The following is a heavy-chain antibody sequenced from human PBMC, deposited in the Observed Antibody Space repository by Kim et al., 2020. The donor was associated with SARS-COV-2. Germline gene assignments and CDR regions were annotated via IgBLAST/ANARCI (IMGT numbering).Heavy chain of an antibody. Sequence: SETLSLTCAVYGGSFSGYYWSWIRQPPGKGLEWIGEINHSGSTNYNPSLKSRVTISVDTSKNQFSLKLSSVTAAATAVYYCARPYCGGDCHQDYWGQGTL. CDR1: GGSFSGYY. D-gene: IGHD2-21*02. CDR3: ARPYCGGDCHQDY. CDR2: INHSGST. V-gene: IGHV4-34*01. J-gene: IGHJ4*02.